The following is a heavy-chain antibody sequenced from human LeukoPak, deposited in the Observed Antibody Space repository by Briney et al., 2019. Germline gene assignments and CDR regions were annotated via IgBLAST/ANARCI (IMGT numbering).Heavy chain of an antibody. D-gene: IGHD4-23*01. CDR3: ARDRFGGMDV. V-gene: IGHV3-7*01. CDR2: IREDGSET. CDR1: GFTFRSHW. Sequence: GGSLRLSCAASGFTFRSHWMSWVRQAPGKGLEWVAGIREDGSETFYVDSVKGRFTISRDNAKNSVYLQMSRLRVEDMAVYYCARDRFGGMDVWGKGTTVTVSS. J-gene: IGHJ6*04.